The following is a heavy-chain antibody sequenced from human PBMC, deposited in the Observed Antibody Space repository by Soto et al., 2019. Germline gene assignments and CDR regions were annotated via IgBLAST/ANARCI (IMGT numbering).Heavy chain of an antibody. J-gene: IGHJ6*02. CDR1: GFTSSSYG. CDR2: IWYDESNI. Sequence: VGSLRLSCAASGFTSSSYGMHWVRQAPGKGLDWVAVIWYDESNIYYADSVKGRFTISRDNSKNTLFLQMNSLRAEDTAVYYCARDDIPGIAVAIYGMDVWGQGTTVTVSS. D-gene: IGHD6-19*01. V-gene: IGHV3-33*01. CDR3: ARDDIPGIAVAIYGMDV.